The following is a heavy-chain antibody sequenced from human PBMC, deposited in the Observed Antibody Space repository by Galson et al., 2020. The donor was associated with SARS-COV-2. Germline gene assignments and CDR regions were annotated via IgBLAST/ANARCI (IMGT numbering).Heavy chain of an antibody. V-gene: IGHV3-30*04. J-gene: IGHJ4*02. CDR1: GFTFSSYA. D-gene: IGHD2-15*01. Sequence: GESLKISCAASGFTFSSYAMHWVRQAPGKGLEWVAVISYDGSNKYYADSVKGRFTISRDNSKNTLYLQMNSLGAEDTAVYYCARKPPWGDCSGGSCYLDYWGQATLVTVSS. CDR2: ISYDGSNK. CDR3: ARKPPWGDCSGGSCYLDY.